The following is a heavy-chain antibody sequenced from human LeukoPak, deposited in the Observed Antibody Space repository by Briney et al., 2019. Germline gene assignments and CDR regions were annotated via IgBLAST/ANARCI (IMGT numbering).Heavy chain of an antibody. J-gene: IGHJ4*02. CDR1: GYTFTGHY. V-gene: IGHV1-2*02. Sequence: ASVKVSCKASGYTFTGHYMHWVRQAPGPGLEWMGWINPNSGDTNYAQKFQGRVTMTRATSISTAYMELSRLSFDDTAVYYCAREAVIRGIIITNFDYWGQGTLVTVSS. CDR3: AREAVIRGIIITNFDY. D-gene: IGHD3-10*01. CDR2: INPNSGDT.